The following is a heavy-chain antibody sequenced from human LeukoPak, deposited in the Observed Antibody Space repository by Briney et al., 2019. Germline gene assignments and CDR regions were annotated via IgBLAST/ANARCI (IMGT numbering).Heavy chain of an antibody. Sequence: PGGSLRLSCAASGFTFRSYSMNWVRQAPGKGLEWVSYISSSSSTIYYADSVKGRFTISRDNAKNSLYLQMNSLRAEDTAVYYCARGGTYCGDGCYGTNYWGQGTLVTVSS. J-gene: IGHJ4*02. CDR2: ISSSSSTI. V-gene: IGHV3-48*04. D-gene: IGHD2-21*02. CDR3: ARGGTYCGDGCYGTNY. CDR1: GFTFRSYS.